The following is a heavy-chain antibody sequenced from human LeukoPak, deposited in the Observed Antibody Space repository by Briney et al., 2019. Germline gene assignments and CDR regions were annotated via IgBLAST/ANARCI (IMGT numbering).Heavy chain of an antibody. CDR3: ARDHGGFWSGSAGF. V-gene: IGHV1-18*01. D-gene: IGHD3-3*01. J-gene: IGHJ4*02. Sequence: ASVKVSCKASGYPFLSTGINWLRQAPGRGLEWMGWISPYNGNTNFAQHFQNRLSLTTDTSSRTSFMELRSLTYEDTATYYCARDHGGFWSGSAGFWGQGILLTVSS. CDR1: GYPFLSTG. CDR2: ISPYNGNT.